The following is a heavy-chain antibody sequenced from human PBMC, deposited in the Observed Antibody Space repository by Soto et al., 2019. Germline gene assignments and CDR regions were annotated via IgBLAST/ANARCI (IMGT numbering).Heavy chain of an antibody. D-gene: IGHD2-2*01. J-gene: IGHJ5*02. CDR3: ARGHIVVVPTVGWFDP. CDR1: GYFISSGYY. V-gene: IGHV4-38-2*02. Sequence: TLSLTCTVSGYFISSGYYWGWIRQPPGKGLEWIGSMFHSGSTHYNPSLKSRVTMSVDTSKNQFSLRLSSVTASDTAVYYCARGHIVVVPTVGWFDPWGQGTLVTVS. CDR2: MFHSGST.